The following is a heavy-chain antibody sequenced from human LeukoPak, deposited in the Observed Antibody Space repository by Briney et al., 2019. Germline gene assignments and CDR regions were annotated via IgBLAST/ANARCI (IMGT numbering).Heavy chain of an antibody. CDR3: ARVKSHWARWGRRNYYFDY. CDR1: AYTFTGYY. J-gene: IGHJ4*02. D-gene: IGHD3-16*01. V-gene: IGHV1-2*02. CDR2: INPNSGGT. Sequence: GASVKVSCKASAYTFTGYYIHWVRQAPGQGLECMGWINPNSGGTNYAQKFQGRVTMTRDTSISTAYMELSRLRSDDTAVYYCARVKSHWARWGRRNYYFDYWGQGTLVTVSS.